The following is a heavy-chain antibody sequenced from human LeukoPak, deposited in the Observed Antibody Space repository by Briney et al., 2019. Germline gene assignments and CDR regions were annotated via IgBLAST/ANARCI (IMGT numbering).Heavy chain of an antibody. D-gene: IGHD2-2*01. CDR2: IYYSGST. CDR3: ARVLGNYCSSTSCYDYYYGMDV. V-gene: IGHV4-59*01. J-gene: IGHJ6*02. CDR1: GGSISSYY. Sequence: SETLSLTCTVSGGSISSYYWSWIRQPPGKGLEGIGYIYYSGSTNYNPSLESRVTISVDTSKNQFSLKLSSVTAADTAVYYCARVLGNYCSSTSCYDYYYGMDVWGQGTTVTVSS.